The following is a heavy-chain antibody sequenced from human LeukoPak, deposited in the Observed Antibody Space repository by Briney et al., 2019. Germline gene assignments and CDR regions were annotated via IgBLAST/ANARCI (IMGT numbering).Heavy chain of an antibody. D-gene: IGHD4-23*01. Sequence: SETLSLTCTVSGGSMSSSGYYWGWIRQSPGEGLEWIGNIYYSGITYYNPSLKSRVTISVDTSKNQFSLKLSSVTAADTAVYYCARTTVVTPPDAFDIWGQGTMVTVSS. J-gene: IGHJ3*02. V-gene: IGHV4-39*07. CDR1: GGSMSSSGYY. CDR2: IYYSGIT. CDR3: ARTTVVTPPDAFDI.